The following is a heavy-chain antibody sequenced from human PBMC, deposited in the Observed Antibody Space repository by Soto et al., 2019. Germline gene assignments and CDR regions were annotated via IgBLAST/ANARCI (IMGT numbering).Heavy chain of an antibody. CDR2: IYYSGST. CDR1: GLSIRHYY. CDR3: AREIARGTYPNFGY. D-gene: IGHD3-10*01. V-gene: IGHV4-59*01. J-gene: IGHJ4*02. Sequence: SDTLSLTCAISGLSIRHYYWSWIRQPPGKGLEWIGYIYYSGSTNYNPSLMSRVTISVDTSKNQFSLKLNSVTSADTAVYYCAREIARGTYPNFGYWGQGTLVTVS.